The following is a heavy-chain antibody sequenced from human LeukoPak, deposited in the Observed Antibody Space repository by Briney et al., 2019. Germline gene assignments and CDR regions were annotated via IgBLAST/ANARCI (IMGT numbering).Heavy chain of an antibody. Sequence: GGSLRLSCAASGFTFSSYAMHWVRQAPGKGLEWVAVISYDGSNKYYADSVKGRFTISRDNSKNTLYLQMNSLRAEDTAVYYCAREEYGMDVWGQGTTVTVSS. J-gene: IGHJ6*02. CDR3: AREEYGMDV. CDR2: ISYDGSNK. CDR1: GFTFSSYA. V-gene: IGHV3-30-3*01.